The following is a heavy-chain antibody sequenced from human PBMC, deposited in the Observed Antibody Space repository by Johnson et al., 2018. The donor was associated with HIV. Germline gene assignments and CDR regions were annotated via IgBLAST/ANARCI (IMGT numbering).Heavy chain of an antibody. Sequence: VLLVESGGGLVQPGGSLRLACAASGFTVSRNYMSWVRQAPGKGLEWVSVIYSGGGTYYADSVKGRFTISRDNSKNTLYLQMTSRRAEDTAAYYCASAIPGRSSLDGFDFWGQGTMVTVSS. D-gene: IGHD2-2*01. CDR3: ASAIPGRSSLDGFDF. V-gene: IGHV3-66*01. J-gene: IGHJ3*01. CDR1: GFTVSRNY. CDR2: IYSGGGT.